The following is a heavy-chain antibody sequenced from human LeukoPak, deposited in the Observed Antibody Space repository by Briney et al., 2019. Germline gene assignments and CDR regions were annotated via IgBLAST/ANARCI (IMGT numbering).Heavy chain of an antibody. CDR2: IYSGGST. J-gene: IGHJ4*02. CDR1: GFTVSSNY. V-gene: IGHV3-66*01. Sequence: GGSLRLPCAASGFTVSSNYMSWVRQAPGKGLEWVSVIYSGGSTYYADSVKGRFTISRDNSKNTLYLQMNSLRAEDTAVYYCASSIMITFGGVIVNTGGFDYWGQGTLVTVSS. CDR3: ASSIMITFGGVIVNTGGFDY. D-gene: IGHD3-16*02.